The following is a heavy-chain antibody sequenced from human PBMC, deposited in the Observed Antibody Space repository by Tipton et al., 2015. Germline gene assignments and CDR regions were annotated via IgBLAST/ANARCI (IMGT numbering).Heavy chain of an antibody. CDR3: ARARGRHGGLFDS. D-gene: IGHD4-23*01. J-gene: IGHJ4*02. CDR2: IFHRGDT. CDR1: AYSISSDYY. V-gene: IGHV4-38-2*01. Sequence: TLSLTCAVSAYSISSDYYWGWIRQPPGKGLEWIGSIFHRGDTNYNPSLKSRVTISLDTSKTQFSLKMSSVTASDTAVYYCARARGRHGGLFDSWGQGILVTVSS.